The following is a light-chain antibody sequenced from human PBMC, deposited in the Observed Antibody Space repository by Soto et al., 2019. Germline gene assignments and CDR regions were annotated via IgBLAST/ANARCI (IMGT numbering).Light chain of an antibody. CDR3: SSYAASNNFYFV. CDR2: EVT. V-gene: IGLV2-8*01. CDR1: SSDVGGYNY. J-gene: IGLJ3*02. Sequence: QSVLTQPPSASGSPGQSVTISCTGTSSDVGGYNYVSWYQQYPGRAPKLMIYEVTKRPSGVPDRFSGSKSGNTASLTVSGLRAEDAADYYCSSYAASNNFYFVFGGGTKVTV.